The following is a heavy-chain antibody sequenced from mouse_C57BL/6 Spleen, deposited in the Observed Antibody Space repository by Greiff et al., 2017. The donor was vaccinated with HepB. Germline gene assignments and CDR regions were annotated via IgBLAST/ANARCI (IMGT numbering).Heavy chain of an antibody. CDR2: IDPETGGT. CDR3: TRWLLPFFDY. Sequence: QVQLQQSGAELVRPGASVTLSCKASGYTFTDYEMHRVKQTPVHGLEWIGAIDPETGGTAYNQKFKGKAILTADKSSSTAYMELRSLTSEDSAVYYCTRWLLPFFDYWGQGTTLTVSS. V-gene: IGHV1-15*01. J-gene: IGHJ2*01. D-gene: IGHD2-3*01. CDR1: GYTFTDYE.